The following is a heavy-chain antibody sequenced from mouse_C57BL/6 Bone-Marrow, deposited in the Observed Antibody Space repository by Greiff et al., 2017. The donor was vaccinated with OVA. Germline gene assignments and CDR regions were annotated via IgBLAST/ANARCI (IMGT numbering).Heavy chain of an antibody. CDR1: GYTFTDHT. J-gene: IGHJ2*01. CDR2: IYPRDGST. Sequence: VQLQQSDAELVKPGASVKISCKVSGYTFTDHTIHWMKQRPEQGLEWIGYIYPRDGSTKYNEKFKGKATLTADKSSSTAYMQLNSLTSEDSAVYVCASRGYYGSSPYYFDYWGQGTTLTVSS. D-gene: IGHD1-1*01. CDR3: ASRGYYGSSPYYFDY. V-gene: IGHV1-78*01.